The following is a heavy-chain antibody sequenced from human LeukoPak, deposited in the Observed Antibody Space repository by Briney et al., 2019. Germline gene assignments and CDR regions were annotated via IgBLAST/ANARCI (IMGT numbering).Heavy chain of an antibody. Sequence: VASVKVSCKASGYTFTGYYMHWVRQAPGQGLEWLGWINPNSGGTNYAQKFQGRVTMTRDTSISTAYMELSRLRSDDTAVYYCARDPQYNWNDIWGQGTLVTVSS. CDR3: ARDPQYNWNDI. CDR2: INPNSGGT. J-gene: IGHJ5*02. V-gene: IGHV1-2*02. CDR1: GYTFTGYY. D-gene: IGHD4-11*01.